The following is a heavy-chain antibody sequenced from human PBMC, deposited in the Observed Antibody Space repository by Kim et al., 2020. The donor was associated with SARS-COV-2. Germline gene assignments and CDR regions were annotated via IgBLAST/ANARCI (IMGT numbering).Heavy chain of an antibody. J-gene: IGHJ4*02. Sequence: GGSLRLSCVASGFTFDNHWMIWVRQAPGKGLEWLASIKRDGSQIFYLDSVKGRFTISRDNAKDSLYLQMNSLRVEDTAIYYCARDPPEWDVPFDTWGQGTLVTVSS. CDR2: IKRDGSQI. CDR3: ARDPPEWDVPFDT. D-gene: IGHD1-26*01. CDR1: GFTFDNHW. V-gene: IGHV3-7*01.